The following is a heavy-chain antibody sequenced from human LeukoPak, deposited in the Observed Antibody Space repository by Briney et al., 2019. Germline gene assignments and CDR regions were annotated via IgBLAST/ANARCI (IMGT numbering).Heavy chain of an antibody. CDR3: ARSIAWGMIVVVPYYFDY. Sequence: ASVTVSCKASGYTFTSYGISWVRQAPGQGLDGMGWISAYNGNTNYAQKVQGRVTMTTDTSTSTAYMELRSLRSDDTAVYYCARSIAWGMIVVVPYYFDYWGQGTLVTVSS. D-gene: IGHD3-22*01. CDR1: GYTFTSYG. V-gene: IGHV1-18*01. CDR2: ISAYNGNT. J-gene: IGHJ4*02.